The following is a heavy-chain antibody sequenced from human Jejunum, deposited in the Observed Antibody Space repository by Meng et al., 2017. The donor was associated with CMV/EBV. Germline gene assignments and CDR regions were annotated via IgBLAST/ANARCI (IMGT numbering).Heavy chain of an antibody. Sequence: ASAYTFTDYNIHWVRQAPGQGPEWMGWINTNNGGTNYVQKFQGRVTITRDTSTSTAYMDLNRLTSDDTAVYYCARGVGSVDPRFDPWGQGTPVTVSS. J-gene: IGHJ5*02. V-gene: IGHV1-2*02. CDR1: AYTFTDYN. CDR2: INTNNGGT. CDR3: ARGVGSVDPRFDP. D-gene: IGHD1-26*01.